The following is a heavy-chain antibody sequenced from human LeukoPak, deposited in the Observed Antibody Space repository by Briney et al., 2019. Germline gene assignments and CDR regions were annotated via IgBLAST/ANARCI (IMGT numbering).Heavy chain of an antibody. V-gene: IGHV3-23*01. CDR3: ANDDYYDSSGQLDAFDI. Sequence: GGSLRLSCVASGFTFSRHGLNWVRQAPGKGLEWVSGISPGGDITYYADSVKGRFTISRDNSKNTVYLQMNSLRVEDTAVYYCANDDYYDSSGQLDAFDIWGQGTMVTVSS. CDR1: GFTFSRHG. J-gene: IGHJ3*02. CDR2: ISPGGDIT. D-gene: IGHD3-22*01.